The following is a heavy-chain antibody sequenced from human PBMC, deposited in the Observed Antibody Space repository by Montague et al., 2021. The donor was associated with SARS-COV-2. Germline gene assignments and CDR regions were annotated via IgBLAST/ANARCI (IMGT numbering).Heavy chain of an antibody. CDR2: INSDGSST. V-gene: IGHV3-74*01. CDR1: GFTFSSYW. D-gene: IGHD2-2*02. J-gene: IGHJ6*02. CDR3: ARDQPIVAVPAAIRGYYYYGMDV. Sequence: SLRLSCAASGFTFSSYWMHWVRQAPGKGLVWVSRINSDGSSTSYADSVKGRFTISRDNAKNTLYLQMNSLRAGDTAVYYCARDQPIVAVPAAIRGYYYYGMDVWGQGTTVTVSS.